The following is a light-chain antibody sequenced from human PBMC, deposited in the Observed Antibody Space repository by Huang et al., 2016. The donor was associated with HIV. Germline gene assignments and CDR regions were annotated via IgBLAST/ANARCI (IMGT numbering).Light chain of an antibody. CDR1: QSLVYSDGGTY. CDR3: MQGSRWPWT. V-gene: IGKV2-30*01. J-gene: IGKJ1*01. CDR2: KVS. Sequence: DVVMTQSPLSLPVTLGQPASISCRSNQSLVYSDGGTYLNWFQQRPGQSPRRLMYKVSNRDSGVPDRFSGSGSGTDFTLKISRVEAEDVGIYYCMQGSRWPWTFGQGTKVDIK.